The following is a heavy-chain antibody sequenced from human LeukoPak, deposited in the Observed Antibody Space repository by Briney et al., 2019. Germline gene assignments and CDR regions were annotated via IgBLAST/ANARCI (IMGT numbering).Heavy chain of an antibody. CDR2: IYYSGST. Sequence: SETLSLTCTVSGGSISSYYWSWIRQPPGKGLEWIGYIYYSGSTNYNPSLKSRVTTSVDTSKKQFSLKLSSVTAADTAVYYCARRGHYYDSSGYCDQFDYWGQGILVTVSS. D-gene: IGHD3-22*01. CDR3: ARRGHYYDSSGYCDQFDY. J-gene: IGHJ4*02. CDR1: GGSISSYY. V-gene: IGHV4-59*08.